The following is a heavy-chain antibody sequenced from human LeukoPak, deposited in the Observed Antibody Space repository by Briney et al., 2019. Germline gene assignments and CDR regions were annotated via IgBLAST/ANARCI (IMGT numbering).Heavy chain of an antibody. CDR2: ISSSSSYI. Sequence: GGSLRLSCAASGLTFSSYSMNWVRQAPGKGLEWVSSISSSSSYIYYADSVKGRFTISRDNTKNSLYLQMNSLRAEDTAVYYCARELGTDYFDYWGQGTLVTVSS. V-gene: IGHV3-21*01. J-gene: IGHJ4*02. CDR1: GLTFSSYS. CDR3: ARELGTDYFDY. D-gene: IGHD2-8*02.